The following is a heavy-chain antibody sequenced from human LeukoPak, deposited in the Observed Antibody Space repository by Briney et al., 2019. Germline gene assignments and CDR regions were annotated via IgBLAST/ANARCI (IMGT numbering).Heavy chain of an antibody. D-gene: IGHD5-18*01. Sequence: GGSLRLSCAASGFTFSTYTMNWVRQAPGKGLEWVSSISSSSSYIYYADSVKGRFTISRDNAKKSLYLQMNSLRAEDTAVYFCARHEYSYGPHDYWGQGTLVTVSS. CDR2: ISSSSSYI. CDR1: GFTFSTYT. J-gene: IGHJ4*02. CDR3: ARHEYSYGPHDY. V-gene: IGHV3-21*01.